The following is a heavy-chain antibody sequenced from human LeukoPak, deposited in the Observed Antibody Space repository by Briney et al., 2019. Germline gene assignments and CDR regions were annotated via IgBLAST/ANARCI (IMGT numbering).Heavy chain of an antibody. CDR1: GFTFSSYG. Sequence: TGGSLRLSCAASGFTFSSYGMHWVRQVPGKGLGWVAFIRYDGSNEYYADSVKGRFTISRDNSKNTLYLQMNSLRAEDTAVYYCAKNDRGYCSGGSCYWGQGTLVTVSS. J-gene: IGHJ4*02. V-gene: IGHV3-30*02. D-gene: IGHD2-15*01. CDR2: IRYDGSNE. CDR3: AKNDRGYCSGGSCY.